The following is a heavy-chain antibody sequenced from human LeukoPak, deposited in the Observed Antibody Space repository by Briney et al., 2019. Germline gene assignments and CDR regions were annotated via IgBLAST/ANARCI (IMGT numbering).Heavy chain of an antibody. J-gene: IGHJ5*02. Sequence: SVKVSCKASGGTFSSYAISWVRQAPGQGLEWMGGIIPIFGTANYALKFQGRVTITADESTSTAYMELSSLRSEDTAVYYCARGSGYCSGGSCRNWFDPWGQGTLVTVSS. CDR1: GGTFSSYA. CDR2: IIPIFGTA. D-gene: IGHD2-15*01. V-gene: IGHV1-69*01. CDR3: ARGSGYCSGGSCRNWFDP.